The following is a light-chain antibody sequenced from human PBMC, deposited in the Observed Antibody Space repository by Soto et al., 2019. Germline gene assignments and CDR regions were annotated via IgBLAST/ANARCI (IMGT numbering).Light chain of an antibody. CDR1: QDISNY. CDR2: EAS. J-gene: IGKJ1*01. V-gene: IGKV1-33*01. CDR3: QQYNNLPWT. Sequence: IQMTQSPSSLSSSVGCRVTITCQASQDISNYLNWYQQKPGKAPKLLIYEASSLERGVPSRFSGSGSGTDFTFTISSLQPEDIATYYCQQYNNLPWTFGQGTKVDI.